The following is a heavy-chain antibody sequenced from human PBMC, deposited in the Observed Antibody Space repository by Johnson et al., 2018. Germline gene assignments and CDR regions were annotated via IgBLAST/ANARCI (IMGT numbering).Heavy chain of an antibody. D-gene: IGHD4-23*01. J-gene: IGHJ3*02. CDR3: APDGDVYGGFWAFDI. CDR2: IVVGSGNT. Sequence: QLVQSGPEVKKPGTSXKVSCKASGFTFTSSAVQWVRQARGQRLEWIGWIVVGSGNTNSAPKFPERVTITRDMSTSPANMQLSSRRSEDTAVYYCAPDGDVYGGFWAFDIWGQGTMVTVSS. V-gene: IGHV1-58*01. CDR1: GFTFTSSA.